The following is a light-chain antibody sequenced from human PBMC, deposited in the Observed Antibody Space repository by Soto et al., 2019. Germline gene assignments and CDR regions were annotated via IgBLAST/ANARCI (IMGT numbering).Light chain of an antibody. CDR2: DVT. Sequence: QSVLTQPASVSGSPGQSITISCTGTSSDIGDYDYVSWYQHLPGKAPKLLIFDVTHRPSGVSDRFSGSKSGNTASLTISGVRPEDEADYYCCSYTDIALDVVVGGGTKVTVL. V-gene: IGLV2-14*01. CDR3: CSYTDIALDVV. CDR1: SSDIGDYDY. J-gene: IGLJ2*01.